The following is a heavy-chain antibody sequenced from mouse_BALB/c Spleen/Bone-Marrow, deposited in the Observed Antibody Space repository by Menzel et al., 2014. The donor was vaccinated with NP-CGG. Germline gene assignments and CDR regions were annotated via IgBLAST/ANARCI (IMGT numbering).Heavy chain of an antibody. Sequence: VQLVESGPDLVRPGSSVKMSCKASDYTFTTYWMHWVKQRPGQGLEWIGMIDPSTSETRLNQKFKDKARLIVDKSSNTAYMQLSSLTSEDSAVYYCARRTLAMDYWGQGTSVTVSS. CDR1: DYTFTTYW. CDR2: IDPSTSET. J-gene: IGHJ4*01. V-gene: IGHV1-74*04. CDR3: ARRTLAMDY.